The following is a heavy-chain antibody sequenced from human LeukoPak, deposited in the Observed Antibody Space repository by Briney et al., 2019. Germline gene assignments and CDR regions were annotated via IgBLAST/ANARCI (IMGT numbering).Heavy chain of an antibody. CDR2: IYPGDSDT. V-gene: IGHV5-51*01. Sequence: GESLKISCKGFGYSFTSYWIGGVRQMPGKGLEWMGIIYPGDSDTRYSPSFQGQVTISADKSISTAYLQWSSLKASDTDMYYCARLSPPGGWPLDYWGQGTLVPVSS. J-gene: IGHJ4*02. CDR3: ARLSPPGGWPLDY. CDR1: GYSFTSYW. D-gene: IGHD6-19*01.